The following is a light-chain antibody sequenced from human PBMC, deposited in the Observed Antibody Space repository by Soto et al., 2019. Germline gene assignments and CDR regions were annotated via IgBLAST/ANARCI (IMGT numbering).Light chain of an antibody. J-gene: IGKJ5*01. V-gene: IGKV3-15*01. Sequence: EILLTHSPGSLSLSPGERATLSCSASQSVDSNLAWYQHKPGQAPRLLIFGTSTRATGIPARFSGSGSGTLFTLTISSLQSEDFAIYYCQQYNNWPFVTFGQGTRLEIK. CDR2: GTS. CDR1: QSVDSN. CDR3: QQYNNWPFVT.